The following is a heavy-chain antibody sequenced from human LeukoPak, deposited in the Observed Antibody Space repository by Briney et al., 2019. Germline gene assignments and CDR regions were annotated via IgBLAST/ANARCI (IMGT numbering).Heavy chain of an antibody. CDR1: GFTFSSYW. V-gene: IGHV3-74*01. CDR2: ISIDGSST. D-gene: IGHD3-9*01. Sequence: GGSLRLSCAASGFTFSSYWMHWVRQAPGKGLVWVSRISIDGSSTNYADSVKGRFTISRDNAKNTLYLQVNSLRAEDTAVYYCARSSTVRGGLTEDWGQGTLVTVSS. CDR3: ARSSTVRGGLTED. J-gene: IGHJ4*02.